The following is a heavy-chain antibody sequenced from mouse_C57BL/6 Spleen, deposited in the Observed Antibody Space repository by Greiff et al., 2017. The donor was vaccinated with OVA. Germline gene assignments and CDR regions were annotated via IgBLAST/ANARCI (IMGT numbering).Heavy chain of an antibody. CDR2: IYPGSGST. CDR1: GYTFTSYW. D-gene: IGHD1-1*01. V-gene: IGHV1-55*01. Sequence: LQQSGAELVKPGASVKMSCKASGYTFTSYWITWVKQRPGQGLEWIGDIYPGSGSTNYNEKFKSKATLTVDTSSSTAYMQLSSLTSEDSAVYYCARKGLTTVGMDYWGQGTSVTVSS. J-gene: IGHJ4*01. CDR3: ARKGLTTVGMDY.